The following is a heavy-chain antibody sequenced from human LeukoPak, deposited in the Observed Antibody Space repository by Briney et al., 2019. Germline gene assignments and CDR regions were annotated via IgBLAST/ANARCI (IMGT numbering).Heavy chain of an antibody. V-gene: IGHV3-30*03. CDR3: ARAGGIFDWSIAHFDY. D-gene: IGHD3-9*01. CDR1: GFTFSSYG. CDR2: ISYDGSNK. Sequence: GGSLRLSCAASGFTFSSYGMHWVRQAPGKGLEWVAVISYDGSNKYYADSVKGRFTISRDNSKNTLYLQMNSLRAEDTAVYYCARAGGIFDWSIAHFDYWGQGTLVTVSS. J-gene: IGHJ4*02.